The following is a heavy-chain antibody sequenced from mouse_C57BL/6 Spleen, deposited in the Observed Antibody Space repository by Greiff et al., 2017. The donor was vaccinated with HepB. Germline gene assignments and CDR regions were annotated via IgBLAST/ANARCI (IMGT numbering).Heavy chain of an antibody. D-gene: IGHD1-1*01. CDR2: IYPRSGNT. Sequence: VQLQQSGAELARPGASVKLSCKASGYTFTSYGISWVKQRTGQGLEWIGEIYPRSGNTYYNEKFKGKATLTADKSSSTAYMELRSLTSEDSAVYFCARCQITTVVRAMDYWGQGTSVTVSS. J-gene: IGHJ4*01. CDR3: ARCQITTVVRAMDY. CDR1: GYTFTSYG. V-gene: IGHV1-81*01.